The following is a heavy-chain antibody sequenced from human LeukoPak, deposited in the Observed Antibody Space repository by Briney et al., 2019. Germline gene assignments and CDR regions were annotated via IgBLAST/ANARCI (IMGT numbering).Heavy chain of an antibody. CDR1: GDSISSGDYY. Sequence: SETLSLTCTVSGDSISSGDYYWSWIRQPPGKGLESIGFIHYTGTTYYNPSLKSRLTLSVDTSKNQFSLKLNSVTAADTAVYYCASHSGNFDAFDIWGQGTMVTVSS. CDR3: ASHSGNFDAFDI. V-gene: IGHV4-30-4*01. D-gene: IGHD1-26*01. J-gene: IGHJ3*02. CDR2: IHYTGTT.